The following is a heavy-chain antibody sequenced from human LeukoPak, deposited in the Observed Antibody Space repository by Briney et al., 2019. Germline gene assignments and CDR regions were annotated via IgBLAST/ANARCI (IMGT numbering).Heavy chain of an antibody. Sequence: GGSLRLSCAASGFIFRSHGMNWVRQAPGKGLVWVSRINSDGSTTNYADSVKGRFTISRDNAKNTLYLQMNSLRADDTAVYYCARSRWLDAFDYWGQGTLVTVSS. CDR1: GFIFRSHG. CDR3: ARSRWLDAFDY. D-gene: IGHD6-19*01. CDR2: INSDGSTT. J-gene: IGHJ4*02. V-gene: IGHV3-74*01.